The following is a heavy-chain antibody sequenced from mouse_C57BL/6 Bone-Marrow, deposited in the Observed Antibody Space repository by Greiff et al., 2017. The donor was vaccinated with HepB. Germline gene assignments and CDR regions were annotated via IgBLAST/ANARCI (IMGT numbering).Heavy chain of an antibody. CDR3: ARCTTERYFDV. D-gene: IGHD1-1*01. Sequence: QVQLQQSGAELVRPGSSVKLSCKASGYTFTSYWMHWVKQRPIQGLEWIGNIDPSDSETHYNQKFKDKATLTVDKSSSTAYMQLSSLTSEDSAVYYCARCTTERYFDVWGTGTTVTVSS. CDR2: IDPSDSET. J-gene: IGHJ1*03. V-gene: IGHV1-52*01. CDR1: GYTFTSYW.